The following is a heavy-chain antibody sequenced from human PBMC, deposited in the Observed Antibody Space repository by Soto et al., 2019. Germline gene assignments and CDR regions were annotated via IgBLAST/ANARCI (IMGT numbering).Heavy chain of an antibody. CDR3: ARDQHDDSNYGGYYYGMDV. J-gene: IGHJ6*02. Sequence: SETLSLTCTVSGGSISSSSYYWGWIRQPPGKGLEWIGGIYYSGSTYYNPSLKSRVTISVDTSKTQFSLKLSSVTAADTAVYYCARDQHDDSNYGGYYYGMDVWGQGTTVTVSS. V-gene: IGHV4-39*02. CDR1: GGSISSSSYY. D-gene: IGHD4-4*01. CDR2: IYYSGST.